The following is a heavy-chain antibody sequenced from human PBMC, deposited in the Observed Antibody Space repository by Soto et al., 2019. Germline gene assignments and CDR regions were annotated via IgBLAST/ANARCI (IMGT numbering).Heavy chain of an antibody. V-gene: IGHV1-3*01. D-gene: IGHD3-22*01. CDR3: ARGGYFDSSNYLAY. CDR1: GYTFTSYG. CDR2: INPGNGNT. Sequence: ASVKDYCKASGYTFTSYGINWVRQAPGRGLEWMRWINPGNGNTKYSQQFQGRVIIDRDTSASTAYMELSSLRSEDTAVYYCARGGYFDSSNYLAYWGLGTLVTV. J-gene: IGHJ4*02.